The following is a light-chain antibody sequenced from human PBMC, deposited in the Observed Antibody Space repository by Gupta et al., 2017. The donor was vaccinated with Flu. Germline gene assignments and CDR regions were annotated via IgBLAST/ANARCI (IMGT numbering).Light chain of an antibody. Sequence: IVMTQSPATLSVSPGERATLSCRASQSVSRNLAWYQKKPGQAPRLLIYGASTRATSSNARCSGSGGGTEGNLTIISRQSEDFEVYYCQQKNNRPREDTFGQGTKLEIK. CDR2: GAS. CDR3: QQKNNRPREDT. CDR1: QSVSRN. V-gene: IGKV3-15*01. J-gene: IGKJ2*01.